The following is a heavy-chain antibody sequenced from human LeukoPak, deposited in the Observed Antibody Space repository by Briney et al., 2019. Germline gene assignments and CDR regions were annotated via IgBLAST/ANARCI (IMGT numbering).Heavy chain of an antibody. CDR2: IYYSGST. D-gene: IGHD3-16*02. CDR3: ARDENGYVWGSFRA. CDR1: GDSISTSSYY. J-gene: IGHJ5*02. Sequence: PSETLSLTCSVSGDSISTSSYYWGWIRQPPGKGLEWIGTIYYSGSTYYNPSLESRVTMSLDTSKNQFSLKLSSVTAADTAVYYCARDENGYVWGSFRAWGQGTLVTVSS. V-gene: IGHV4-39*07.